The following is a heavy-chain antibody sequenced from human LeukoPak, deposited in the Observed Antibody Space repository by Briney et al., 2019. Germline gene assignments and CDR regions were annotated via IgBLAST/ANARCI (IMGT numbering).Heavy chain of an antibody. V-gene: IGHV3-21*04. CDR1: GFTFSSYS. CDR2: ISSSSSYI. D-gene: IGHD2-8*02. Sequence: GGSLRLSCAASGFTFSSYSMNWVRQAPGKGLEWVSSISSSSSYIYHADSVKGRFSISRDNAKNSLYLQMNSLRAEDTAIYYCATYRQVLLPFESWGQGTLVTVSS. CDR3: ATYRQVLLPFES. J-gene: IGHJ4*02.